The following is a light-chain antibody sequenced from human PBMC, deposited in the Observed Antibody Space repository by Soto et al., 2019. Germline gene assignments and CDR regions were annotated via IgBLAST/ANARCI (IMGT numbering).Light chain of an antibody. V-gene: IGKV1-33*01. CDR1: QDISNS. CDR2: DAS. J-gene: IGKJ2*01. CDR3: QQYNSVPFT. Sequence: DIQMTQSPSSLSASVGDRVTITCQASQDISNSLNWYQQKPGKAPKLLIYDASNLQTGVPSRFSGSGSGTDFTFTVSSLQPEDTATYFCQQYNSVPFTFGQGTKVEIK.